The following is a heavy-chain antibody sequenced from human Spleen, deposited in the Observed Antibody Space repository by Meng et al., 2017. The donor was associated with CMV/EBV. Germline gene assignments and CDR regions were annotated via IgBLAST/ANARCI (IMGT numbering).Heavy chain of an antibody. CDR3: ARTDYHDTNGYYN. CDR1: GYTFTTYY. Sequence: ASVKVSCKASGYTFTTYYIHWVRQAPGQGLEWMGWINPDGGGTYYAQRFEDRVSMTRDTSISTAHMELSRLRSDDTAVYYCARTDYHDTNGYYNWGQGTLVTVSS. J-gene: IGHJ4*02. CDR2: INPDGGGT. V-gene: IGHV1-2*02. D-gene: IGHD3-22*01.